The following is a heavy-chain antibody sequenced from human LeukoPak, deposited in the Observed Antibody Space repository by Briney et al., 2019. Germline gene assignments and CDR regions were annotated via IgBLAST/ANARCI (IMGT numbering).Heavy chain of an antibody. CDR2: ISYSGTT. CDR1: DGSISNYY. V-gene: IGHV4-59*12. D-gene: IGHD3-10*01. CDR3: ARRGSGSYSPFDS. J-gene: IGHJ4*02. Sequence: SETLSLTCTISDGSISNYYWIWIRPPPGKGLEWVGYISYSGTTKYNPSLKSRVTISLDTAENQFSLELSSVTAADTAVYYCARRGSGSYSPFDSWGQGTLVTVSS.